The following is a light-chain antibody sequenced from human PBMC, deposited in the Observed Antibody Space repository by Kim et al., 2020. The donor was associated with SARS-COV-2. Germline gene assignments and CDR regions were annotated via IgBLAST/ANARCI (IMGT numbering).Light chain of an antibody. J-gene: IGKJ2*01. V-gene: IGKV1-5*03. CDR3: KQYDSHPYT. CDR2: KAS. Sequence: DIQMTQSPSILSASVGDRVTITCRASQSISSWLAWYQQKPGKAPKLLISKASDLEGGVPSRFSGRGSGTEFTLTINTLQPDDFATYSCKQYDSHPYTFGRGNKLEIK. CDR1: QSISSW.